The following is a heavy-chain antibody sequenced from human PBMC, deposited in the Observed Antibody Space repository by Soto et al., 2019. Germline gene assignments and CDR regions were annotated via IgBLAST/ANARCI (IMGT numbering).Heavy chain of an antibody. CDR2: IYYSGST. CDR3: ATVWFGESQH. J-gene: IGHJ1*01. D-gene: IGHD3-10*01. V-gene: IGHV4-39*01. Sequence: QLQLQESGPGLVKPSETLSLTCTVSGGSISSSSYYWGWIRQPPGKGLEWIGSIYYSGSTYYNPSPXSXVXLXXDTSKTQFSLKLSSVTAADTAVYSCATVWFGESQHWGQGTLVTVSS. CDR1: GGSISSSSYY.